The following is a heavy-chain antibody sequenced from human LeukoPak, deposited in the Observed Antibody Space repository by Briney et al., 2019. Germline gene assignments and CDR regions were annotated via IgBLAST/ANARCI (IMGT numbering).Heavy chain of an antibody. CDR3: ARAMTRYSSGWYLGVY. D-gene: IGHD6-19*01. J-gene: IGHJ4*02. V-gene: IGHV1-2*02. Sequence: ASVKVSCKASGYXFTGYYMHWVRQAPGQGLEWMGWINPNSGGTNYAQKFQGRVTMTRDTSISTAYMELSRLRSDGTAVYYCARAMTRYSSGWYLGVYWGQGTLVTVSS. CDR2: INPNSGGT. CDR1: GYXFTGYY.